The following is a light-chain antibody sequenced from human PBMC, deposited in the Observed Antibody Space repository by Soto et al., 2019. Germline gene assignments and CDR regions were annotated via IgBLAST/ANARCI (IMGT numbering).Light chain of an antibody. CDR2: AAS. J-gene: IGKJ3*01. CDR3: LQKYFYPFT. Sequence: DIQMTQSPSSLSASVGDRVNITCRASQGISSYLAWYQQKPGKAPKLLIYAASTLQSGVPSRFSGSGSGTDFTLTISSLQPEDFATYYCLQKYFYPFTFGPGTKVDIK. CDR1: QGISSY. V-gene: IGKV1-9*01.